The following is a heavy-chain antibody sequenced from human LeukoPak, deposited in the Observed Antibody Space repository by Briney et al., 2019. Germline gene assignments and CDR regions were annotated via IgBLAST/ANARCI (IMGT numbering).Heavy chain of an antibody. D-gene: IGHD3-3*01. CDR3: ARGGGDFWSGYQTYYFDY. CDR2: IYPGDSDT. V-gene: IGHV5-51*01. J-gene: IGHJ4*02. CDR1: GYSFTSYW. Sequence: GESLKISCKGSGYSFTSYWIGWVRQMPGKGLEWMGIIYPGDSDTRYSPSFQGQVTISADKSISTAYLQWSSLKASDTAMYYCARGGGDFWSGYQTYYFDYWGQGTLVTVSS.